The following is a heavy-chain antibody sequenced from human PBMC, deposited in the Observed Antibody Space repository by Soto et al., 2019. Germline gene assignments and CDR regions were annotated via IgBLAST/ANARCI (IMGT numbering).Heavy chain of an antibody. CDR2: IIPVVNSP. CDR1: GGTFSSYA. V-gene: IGHV1-69*06. Sequence: QVQLVQSGAEVKRPGSSVKVSCKASGGTFSSYAFSWVRQAPGQGLEGMGGIIPVVNSPSLAQNLHGRVTVTADKSTSTAYMELSALSFEDTAVYYCAIIGYNNDLDVWGQGTTVIVSS. J-gene: IGHJ6*02. CDR3: AIIGYNNDLDV. D-gene: IGHD1-20*01.